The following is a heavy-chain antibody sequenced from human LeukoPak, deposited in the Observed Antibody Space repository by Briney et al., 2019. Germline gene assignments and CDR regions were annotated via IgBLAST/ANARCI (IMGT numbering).Heavy chain of an antibody. V-gene: IGHV3-66*01. D-gene: IGHD3-3*01. CDR1: GFTVSSSY. CDR3: ARYSDRGEWYPSY. Sequence: PGGSLRLSCAATGFTVSSSYMSWVRQAPGKGLEWVSVIYSGSSTYYADSVKGRFTISRDHSKNMVYLQMNSLRADDTAAYYCARYSDRGEWYPSYWGQGTLVTVSS. J-gene: IGHJ4*02. CDR2: IYSGSST.